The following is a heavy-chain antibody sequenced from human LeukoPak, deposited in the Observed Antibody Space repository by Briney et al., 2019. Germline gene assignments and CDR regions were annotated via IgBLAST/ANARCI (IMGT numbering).Heavy chain of an antibody. D-gene: IGHD2-2*01. J-gene: IGHJ4*02. CDR3: ARHPSPQLHHFDY. Sequence: GASVKVSCKASGYTFTSYAMNWVRQAPGQGLEWMGIINPSGDSTSYEQRFQGRLTMTRDTSTNTVYMELSSLRSEDTAVYYCARHPSPQLHHFDYWGQGTLVTVSS. CDR1: GYTFTSYA. V-gene: IGHV1-46*01. CDR2: INPSGDST.